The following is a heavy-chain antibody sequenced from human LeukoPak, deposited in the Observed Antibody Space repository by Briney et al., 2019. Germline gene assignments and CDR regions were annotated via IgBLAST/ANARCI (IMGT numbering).Heavy chain of an antibody. CDR1: GYSISTDNW. D-gene: IGHD2-2*01. V-gene: IGHV4-28*05. Sequence: PSDTLSLTCSVSGYSISTDNWWGWIRQPPGEGLEWIGYIHHSGDIYYNPSLKSRVTMSVDTSRNQFSLKLSSVTAVDTAVYYCARKPAARGWFDPWGQGTLVTVSS. J-gene: IGHJ5*02. CDR2: IHHSGDI. CDR3: ARKPAARGWFDP.